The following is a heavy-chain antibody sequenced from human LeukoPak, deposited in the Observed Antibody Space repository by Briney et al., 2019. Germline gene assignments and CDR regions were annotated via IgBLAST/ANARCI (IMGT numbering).Heavy chain of an antibody. CDR1: GGSISSGGYY. Sequence: PSQTLSLTCTVSGGSISSGGYYWSWIRQPPGKGLEWIGYIYHSGSTYYNPSLKSRVTISVDRSKNQFSLKLSSVTAADTAVYYCARTIGIAAADPGYYFDYWGQGTLVTVSS. J-gene: IGHJ4*02. D-gene: IGHD6-13*01. CDR3: ARTIGIAAADPGYYFDY. V-gene: IGHV4-30-2*01. CDR2: IYHSGST.